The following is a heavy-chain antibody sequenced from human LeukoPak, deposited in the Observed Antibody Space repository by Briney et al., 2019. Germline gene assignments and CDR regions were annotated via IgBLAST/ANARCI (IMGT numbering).Heavy chain of an antibody. CDR1: GYTFTGYY. V-gene: IGHV1-2*02. D-gene: IGHD6-19*01. CDR3: ARAAPPVAENAFDI. CDR2: INPNSGGT. J-gene: IGHJ3*02. Sequence: GASVKVSCKASGYTFTGYYMHWVRQAPGQGLEWLGWINPNSGGTNYAQKFQGRVTMTRDTSISTAYMELSRLRSDDTAVYYCARAAPPVAENAFDIWSQGTMVTVSS.